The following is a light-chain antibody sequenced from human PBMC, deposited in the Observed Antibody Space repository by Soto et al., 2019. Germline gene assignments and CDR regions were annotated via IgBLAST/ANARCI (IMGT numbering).Light chain of an antibody. CDR2: EVV. CDR3: KSYDGSNTYV. V-gene: IGLV2-8*01. Sequence: QSALTQPPSASGSPGQSVTISCTGTKSDIGVYDFVSWYQHHPGKDPRLIIYEVVQRPSGVPDRFSGSKSGNTASLTVSGLKAADEADYFCKSYDGSNTYVFGSGTKVTVL. CDR1: KSDIGVYDF. J-gene: IGLJ1*01.